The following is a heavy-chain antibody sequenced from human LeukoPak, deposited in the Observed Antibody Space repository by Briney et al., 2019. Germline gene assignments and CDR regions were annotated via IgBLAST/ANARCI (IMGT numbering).Heavy chain of an antibody. Sequence: GGSLRLSCAASGFTFSSYWMSWVRQAPGKGLEWVASIKPDGSEKYYVDSVKGRFTISRDSAKNSLYLQMDTLRAEDTAVYYCARDRGSSGWYEFDYWGQGTLVTVSS. J-gene: IGHJ4*02. V-gene: IGHV3-7*01. CDR1: GFTFSSYW. CDR3: ARDRGSSGWYEFDY. CDR2: IKPDGSEK. D-gene: IGHD6-19*01.